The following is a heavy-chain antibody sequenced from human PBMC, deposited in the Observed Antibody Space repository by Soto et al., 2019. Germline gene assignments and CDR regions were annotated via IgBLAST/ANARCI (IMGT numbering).Heavy chain of an antibody. Sequence: QVQLVQSEAEVKKPGASLKVSCRASGYNFANYGISWVRQAPGQGLEWMGWISAHNGDTKYAQQVQGRGTMTADTSTSTAYMEMWSLRSDDTAVYYCARDAAYNDFWGGVMELYSYNMDVWGQGTTVTV. D-gene: IGHD3-3*01. CDR3: ARDAAYNDFWGGVMELYSYNMDV. CDR2: ISAHNGDT. V-gene: IGHV1-18*01. J-gene: IGHJ6*02. CDR1: GYNFANYG.